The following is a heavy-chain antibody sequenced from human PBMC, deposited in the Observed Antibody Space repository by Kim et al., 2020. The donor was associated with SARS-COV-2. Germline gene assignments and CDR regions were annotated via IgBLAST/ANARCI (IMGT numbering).Heavy chain of an antibody. Sequence: GGSLRLSCAASGFTFSSYGMHWVRQAPGKGLEWVAVIWYDGSNKYYADSVKGRFTISRDNSKNTLYLQMNSLRAEDTAVYYCARVGGDCSGGSCARYHYYYYYGMDGWGQGTTVTVSS. V-gene: IGHV3-33*01. J-gene: IGHJ6*02. CDR3: ARVGGDCSGGSCARYHYYYYYGMDG. CDR2: IWYDGSNK. CDR1: GFTFSSYG. D-gene: IGHD2-15*01.